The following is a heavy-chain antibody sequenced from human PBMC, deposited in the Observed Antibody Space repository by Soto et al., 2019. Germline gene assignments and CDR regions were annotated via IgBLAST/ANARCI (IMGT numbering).Heavy chain of an antibody. Sequence: GSLRLSCAASGFTFSSYSMNWVRQAPGKGLEWVANIKKNSSEKYYVDSVKGRFTISRDNAKNSLYLQMNSLRAEDTALYHCARESVRDYGDYVNWGQGTMVTVSS. CDR3: ARESVRDYGDYVN. CDR1: GFTFSSYS. V-gene: IGHV3-7*03. J-gene: IGHJ3*01. CDR2: IKKNSSEK. D-gene: IGHD4-17*01.